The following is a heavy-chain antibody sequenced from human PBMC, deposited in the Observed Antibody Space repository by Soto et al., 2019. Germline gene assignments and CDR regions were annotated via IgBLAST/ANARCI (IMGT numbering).Heavy chain of an antibody. Sequence: QVQLVQSGAEVKKPGSSVKVSCTASGGTFSSYAISWVRQAPGQGLEWMGGIIPIFGTANYAQKFQGRVTITADESTSTAYMELSSLRSEDTAVYYCARAVPIAVAGTRYYYYGMDVWGQGTTVTVSS. CDR3: ARAVPIAVAGTRYYYYGMDV. CDR2: IIPIFGTA. D-gene: IGHD6-19*01. J-gene: IGHJ6*02. CDR1: GGTFSSYA. V-gene: IGHV1-69*01.